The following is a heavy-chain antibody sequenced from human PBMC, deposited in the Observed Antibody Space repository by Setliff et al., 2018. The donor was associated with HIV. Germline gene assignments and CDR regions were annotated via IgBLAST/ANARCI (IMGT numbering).Heavy chain of an antibody. CDR3: ARHVPSVPVTTKPPFAY. CDR1: GDSISSSSYY. V-gene: IGHV4-39*01. Sequence: SETLSLTCSVSGDSISSSSYYWGWIRQPPGKGLEWIGSIYYSGSTYYNPSLKSRVTISVDTSKNQFSLKLSSVTATDTAVYYCARHVPSVPVTTKPPFAYWGQGVLVTVSS. J-gene: IGHJ4*02. D-gene: IGHD4-17*01. CDR2: IYYSGST.